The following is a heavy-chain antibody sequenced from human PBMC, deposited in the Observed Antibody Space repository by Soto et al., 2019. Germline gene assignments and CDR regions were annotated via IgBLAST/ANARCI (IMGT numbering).Heavy chain of an antibody. CDR2: IYYSGST. Sequence: QLQLQESGPGLVKPSETLSLTCTVSGGSISSSSFYWGWIRQPPGKGLEWIGSIYYSGSTYYNPSLRSRVTTSADTSKNQFSLKLSSVTAADTAVYYCARPLSSCWYGGVDYWGQGTLVTVSP. D-gene: IGHD6-19*01. CDR3: ARPLSSCWYGGVDY. V-gene: IGHV4-39*01. J-gene: IGHJ4*02. CDR1: GGSISSSSFY.